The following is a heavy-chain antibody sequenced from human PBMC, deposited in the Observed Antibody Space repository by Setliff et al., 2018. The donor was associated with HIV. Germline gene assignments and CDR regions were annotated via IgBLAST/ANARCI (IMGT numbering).Heavy chain of an antibody. CDR3: ARSGGGRYNWFDP. CDR2: VNPEDGET. J-gene: IGHJ5*02. CDR1: GYIFSEFY. D-gene: IGHD3-16*01. Sequence: ASVKVSCKTSGYIFSEFYIHWVQQAPGKGLEWVGRVNPEDGETIYTEKFQGRVTITADTSTDTAYMELSSLRFDDTAVYYCARSGGGRYNWFDPWGQGTPVTVSS. V-gene: IGHV1-69-2*01.